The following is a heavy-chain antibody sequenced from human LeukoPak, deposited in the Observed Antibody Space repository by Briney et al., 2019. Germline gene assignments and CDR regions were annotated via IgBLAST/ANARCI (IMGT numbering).Heavy chain of an antibody. CDR2: INHSGST. J-gene: IGHJ6*02. V-gene: IGHV4-34*01. Sequence: SETLSLTCAVYGGSFSGYYWSWIRQPPGKGLEWIGEINHSGSTNYNPSLKSRVTISVDTSKNQFSLKLSSVTAADTAVYYCARGRGWQARYYYYGMDVWGQGTTVTVSS. CDR3: ARGRGWQARYYYYGMDV. D-gene: IGHD6-19*01. CDR1: GGSFSGYY.